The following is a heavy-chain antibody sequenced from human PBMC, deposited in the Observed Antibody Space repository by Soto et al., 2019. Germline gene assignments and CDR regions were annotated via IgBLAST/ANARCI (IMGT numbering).Heavy chain of an antibody. CDR2: IDWDDDK. J-gene: IGHJ6*03. D-gene: IGHD4-4*01. Sequence: SGPTLVNPTHTFTLTCTFSGFSLSTSGMCVSWIRQPPGKALEWLARIDWDDDKYYSTSLKTRLTISKDTSKNQVVLTMTNMDPVDTATYYCARTTPSTTAIYYYYMDVWGKGTTVTVSS. V-gene: IGHV2-70*11. CDR3: ARTTPSTTAIYYYYMDV. CDR1: GFSLSTSGMC.